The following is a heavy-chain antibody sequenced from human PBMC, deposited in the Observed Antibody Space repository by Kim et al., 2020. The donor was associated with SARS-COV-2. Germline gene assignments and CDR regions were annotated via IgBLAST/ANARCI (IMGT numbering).Heavy chain of an antibody. Sequence: ASVKVSCKASGYTFTSNHMHWVRQAPGQGLERMAMITPSGDITHYAQSFQGRLTLTTDTSTSTVYMELSSLRSEDTAVYFCVRDLSGAWTFDYWGQGTLVTVSS. J-gene: IGHJ4*02. CDR3: VRDLSGAWTFDY. D-gene: IGHD2-21*02. CDR2: ITPSGDIT. CDR1: GYTFTSNH. V-gene: IGHV1-46*01.